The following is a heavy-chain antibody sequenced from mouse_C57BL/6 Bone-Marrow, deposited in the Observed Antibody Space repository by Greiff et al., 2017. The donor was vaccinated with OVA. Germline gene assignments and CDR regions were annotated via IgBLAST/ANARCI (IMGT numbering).Heavy chain of an antibody. V-gene: IGHV1-82*01. CDR3: ARVGRVYFDY. CDR1: GYAFSSSW. J-gene: IGHJ2*01. Sequence: QVQLQQSGPELVKPGASVKISCKASGYAFSSSWMNWVKQRPGKGLEWIGRIYPGDGDTNYNGKFKGKATLTADTSSSTAYMQLSSLTSEDSAVYCCARVGRVYFDYWGQGTMLTVSA. D-gene: IGHD4-1*01. CDR2: IYPGDGDT.